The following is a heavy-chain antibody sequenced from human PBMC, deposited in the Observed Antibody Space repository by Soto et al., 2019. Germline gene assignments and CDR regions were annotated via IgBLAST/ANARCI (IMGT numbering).Heavy chain of an antibody. Sequence: PRRSLRLPCAASGFTCSNYLMSVVRQAPGKGLEWVANIKQDGSEKYYVDCVRGRFTISRDNAKNSLYLQMNSLSFFFNDTATTEIYTLPTRRSSDL. CDR1: GFTCSNYL. J-gene: IGHJ2*01. CDR2: IKQDGSEK. CDR3: EIYTLPTRRSSDL. D-gene: IGHD4-17*01. V-gene: IGHV3-7*01.